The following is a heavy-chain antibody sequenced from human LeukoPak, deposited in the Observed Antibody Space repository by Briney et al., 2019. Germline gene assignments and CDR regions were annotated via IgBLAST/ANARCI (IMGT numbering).Heavy chain of an antibody. D-gene: IGHD6-19*01. J-gene: IGHJ4*02. V-gene: IGHV3-13*05. CDR2: IGPTGAP. CDR3: ARVTRDSNGWYHFDS. Sequence: GGSLRLSCAASGFTFNSYDMHWVRQATGKGLEWVSGIGPTGAPYYPGSVKGRFTISRENAKTSLYLQMNSLTAGDTAVYYCARVTRDSNGWYHFDSWGQGTLVAVSS. CDR1: GFTFNSYD.